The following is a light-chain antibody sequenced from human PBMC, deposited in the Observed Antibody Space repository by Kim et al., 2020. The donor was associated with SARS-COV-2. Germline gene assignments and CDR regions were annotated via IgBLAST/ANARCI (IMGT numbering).Light chain of an antibody. CDR1: VLAKKY. CDR2: KDN. Sequence: SYELTQPSSVSVSPGQTARITCSGDVLAKKYARWFQQKPGQAPVLVIYKDNERPSGIPERFSGSSSGTTVTLTISGAQVEDEADYYCYSAPDNNGVFGGG. J-gene: IGLJ3*02. V-gene: IGLV3-27*01. CDR3: YSAPDNNGV.